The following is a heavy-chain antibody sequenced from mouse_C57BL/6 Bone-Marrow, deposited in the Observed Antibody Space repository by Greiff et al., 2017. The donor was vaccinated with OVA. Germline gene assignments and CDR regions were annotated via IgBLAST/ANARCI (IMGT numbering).Heavy chain of an antibody. D-gene: IGHD4-1*01. CDR1: GYTFTSYW. J-gene: IGHJ3*01. Sequence: QVQLKQPGAELVKPGASVKLSCKASGYTFTSYWMHWVKQRPGQGLEWIGMIHPNSGSTNYNEKFKSKATLTVDKSSSTAYMQLSSLTSEDSAVYYCARGGLTGTRFAYWGQGTLVTVSA. V-gene: IGHV1-64*01. CDR3: ARGGLTGTRFAY. CDR2: IHPNSGST.